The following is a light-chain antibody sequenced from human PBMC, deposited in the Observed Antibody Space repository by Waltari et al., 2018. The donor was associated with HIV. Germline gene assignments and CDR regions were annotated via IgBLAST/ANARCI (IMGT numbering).Light chain of an antibody. CDR1: SPNIGSKN. J-gene: IGLJ1*01. CDR3: AAWDDSLSGYV. V-gene: IGLV1-47*01. CDR2: RNN. Sequence: QSVLTQPPSASGTPGQRVTISCSGRSPNIGSKNVYWYQQLPGTAPKLLIYRNNQRPSGVPDRFSGSKSGTSASLSISGLRSEDEADYYCAAWDDSLSGYVFGTGTKVTVL.